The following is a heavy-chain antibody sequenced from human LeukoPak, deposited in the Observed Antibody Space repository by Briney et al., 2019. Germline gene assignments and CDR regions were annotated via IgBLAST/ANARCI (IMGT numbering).Heavy chain of an antibody. V-gene: IGHV3-21*01. CDR2: ISSSSSYI. CDR1: GFTFSSYS. J-gene: IGHJ6*03. D-gene: IGHD5-18*01. Sequence: PGGSLRLSCAASGFTFSSYSMNWVRQAPGKGLEWVSSISSSSSYIYYADSVKGRFTISRDNAKNSLYLQMNSLRAEDTAVYYCARDEYSYGALGYYYYYYMDVWGKGTTVTVSS. CDR3: ARDEYSYGALGYYYYYYMDV.